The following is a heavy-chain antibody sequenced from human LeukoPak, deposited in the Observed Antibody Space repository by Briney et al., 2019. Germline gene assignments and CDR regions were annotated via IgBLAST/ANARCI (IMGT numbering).Heavy chain of an antibody. CDR2: INPNSGGT. CDR1: GYTFTGYY. Sequence: ASVKVSCKASGYTFTGYYMHWVRQAPGQGLEWMGWINPNSGGTNYAQKFQGRVTMTRDTSTSTAYMELSRLRSDDTAVYYCARDPMGIAAAVVNWFDPWGQGTLVTVSS. CDR3: ARDPMGIAAAVVNWFDP. J-gene: IGHJ5*02. D-gene: IGHD6-13*01. V-gene: IGHV1-2*02.